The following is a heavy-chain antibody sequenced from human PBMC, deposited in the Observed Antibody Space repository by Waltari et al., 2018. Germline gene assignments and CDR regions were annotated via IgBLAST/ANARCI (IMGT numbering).Heavy chain of an antibody. J-gene: IGHJ3*02. Sequence: QLQLQESGPGLVKPSETLSLTCTVSGGSIRRSSYYWGWIRQPPGKGLEWIGSSYYSGSTSYNPSLKSRVTISVDTSKNQFSLKLSSVTAADTAVYYCATYSSGFLRNAFDIWGQGTMVTVSS. V-gene: IGHV4-39*01. CDR1: GGSIRRSSYY. CDR3: ATYSSGFLRNAFDI. D-gene: IGHD3-22*01. CDR2: SYYSGST.